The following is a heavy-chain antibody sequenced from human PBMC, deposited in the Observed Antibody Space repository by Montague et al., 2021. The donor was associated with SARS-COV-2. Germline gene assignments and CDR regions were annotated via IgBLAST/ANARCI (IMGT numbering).Heavy chain of an antibody. CDR3: ARGHLSVSMIVVVFTSAPYYFDY. Sequence: SETLSLTCGVYGGSFGDDHWSWIRQPPGKGLEWIGDIKQSGSTNXNPSLKSRVTISVDTSKNQFSLKLTSVTAADTAVYFCARGHLSVSMIVVVFTSAPYYFDYWGQGAQVTVSS. J-gene: IGHJ4*02. CDR2: IKQSGST. D-gene: IGHD3-22*01. V-gene: IGHV4-34*01. CDR1: GGSFGDDH.